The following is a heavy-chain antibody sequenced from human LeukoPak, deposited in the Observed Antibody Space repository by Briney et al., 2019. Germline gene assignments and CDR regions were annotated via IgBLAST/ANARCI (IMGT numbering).Heavy chain of an antibody. Sequence: GASVKVSCKASGYTFTSYGISWVRQAPGQGLEWVGWISAYNGNTNYAQKLQGRVTMTTDTSTSTAYMELSSLRSEDTAVYYCARVDYGDYGSTAPLDYWGQGTLVTVSS. J-gene: IGHJ4*02. CDR1: GYTFTSYG. CDR3: ARVDYGDYGSTAPLDY. D-gene: IGHD4-17*01. V-gene: IGHV1-18*01. CDR2: ISAYNGNT.